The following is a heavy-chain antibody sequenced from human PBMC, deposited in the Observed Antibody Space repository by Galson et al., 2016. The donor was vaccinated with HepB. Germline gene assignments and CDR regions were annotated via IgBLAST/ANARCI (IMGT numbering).Heavy chain of an antibody. CDR2: IRPDDSDT. D-gene: IGHD6-19*01. V-gene: IGHV5-51*01. CDR1: GYSFTNYW. Sequence: QSGAEVKKPGESLKISCKGSGYSFTNYWIGWVRQMPGKGLEWMGMIRPDDSDTKYSPSFQGQVTMSADKSISTAYLQWSSLKASDTAMYYCARFSGSGWGSFDYWGQGTLVTVSS. CDR3: ARFSGSGWGSFDY. J-gene: IGHJ4*02.